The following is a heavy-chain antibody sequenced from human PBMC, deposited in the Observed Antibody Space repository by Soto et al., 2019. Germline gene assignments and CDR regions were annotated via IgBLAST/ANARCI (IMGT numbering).Heavy chain of an antibody. J-gene: IGHJ4*02. CDR3: ARGHYDFWSGYFATIDY. CDR2: IHYSGNT. D-gene: IGHD3-3*01. Sequence: QVQLQESGPGLVKPSETLSLTCTVSGGSISNYYWSWIRQPPGKGLGWIGYIHYSGNTKYNPSLTSRVTRSADTSKNQFSLKLSSVTAADTAVYYGARGHYDFWSGYFATIDYWGQGTLVTVSS. V-gene: IGHV4-59*12. CDR1: GGSISNYY.